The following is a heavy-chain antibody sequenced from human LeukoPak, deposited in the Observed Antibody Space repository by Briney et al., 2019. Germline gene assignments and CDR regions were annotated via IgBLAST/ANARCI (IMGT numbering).Heavy chain of an antibody. CDR1: GYTFTGYY. V-gene: IGHV1-2*02. CDR2: INPNSGGT. CDR3: ARGGIIMRYGSGSYPAPRPENWFDP. J-gene: IGHJ5*02. Sequence: GASVKVSCKASGYTFTGYYTHWVRQAPGQGLEWMGWINPNSGGTNYAQKFQGRVTMTRDTSISTAYMELSRLRSDDTAVYYCARGGIIMRYGSGSYPAPRPENWFDPWGQGTLVTVSS. D-gene: IGHD3-10*01.